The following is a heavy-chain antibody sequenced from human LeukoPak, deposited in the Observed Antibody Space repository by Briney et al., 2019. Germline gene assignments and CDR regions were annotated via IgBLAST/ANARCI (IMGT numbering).Heavy chain of an antibody. CDR3: ARALAATAPAY. Sequence: GGSLRLSCVASGFTFSDYWMNWVRQAPGKGLEWVASINQGGSETDCVDSVKGRFTISRDNAKNSLYLQMDSLRAEDTAAYYCARALAATAPAYWGQGTLVTVSS. CDR1: GFTFSDYW. CDR2: INQGGSET. V-gene: IGHV3-7*03. J-gene: IGHJ4*02. D-gene: IGHD1-1*01.